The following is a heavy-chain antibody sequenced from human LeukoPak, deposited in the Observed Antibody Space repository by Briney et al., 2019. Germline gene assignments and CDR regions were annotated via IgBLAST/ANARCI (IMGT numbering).Heavy chain of an antibody. CDR1: GGSISSYY. CDR3: ARVPLWFGEFGFDY. J-gene: IGHJ4*02. V-gene: IGHV4-34*01. D-gene: IGHD3-10*01. Sequence: SETLSLTCTVSGGSISSYYWSWIRQPPGRGLEWTGEINHSGSTNYNPSLKSRVTISVDTSKNQFSLKLSSVTAADTAVYYCARVPLWFGEFGFDYWGQGTLVTVSS. CDR2: INHSGST.